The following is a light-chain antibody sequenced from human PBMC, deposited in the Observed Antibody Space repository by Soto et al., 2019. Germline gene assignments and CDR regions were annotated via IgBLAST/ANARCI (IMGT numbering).Light chain of an antibody. J-gene: IGKJ2*01. CDR2: AAS. CDR1: QSISTY. Sequence: DIQMTQSPSSLSASVGDRVTITCRASQSISTYLNWYQQKPGQAPKLLTHAASSLQSGVPSRFSGSGSGTDFTLTISSLQPEDFATFYCQQSYSTPYTFGQGTKLEIK. CDR3: QQSYSTPYT. V-gene: IGKV1-39*01.